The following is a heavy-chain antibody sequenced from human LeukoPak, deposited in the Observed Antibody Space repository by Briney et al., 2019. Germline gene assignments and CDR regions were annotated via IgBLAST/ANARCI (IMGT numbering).Heavy chain of an antibody. V-gene: IGHV4-30-2*01. J-gene: IGHJ4*02. CDR3: ARLGIAAAGEDDY. CDR1: GGSISSGGYS. CDR2: IYHSGST. D-gene: IGHD6-13*01. Sequence: SQTLSLTCAVSGGSISSGGYSWSWIRQPPGTGLEWIGYIYHSGSTYYNPSLKSRVTISVDRSKNQFSLKLSSVTAADTAVYYCARLGIAAAGEDDYWGQGTLVTVSS.